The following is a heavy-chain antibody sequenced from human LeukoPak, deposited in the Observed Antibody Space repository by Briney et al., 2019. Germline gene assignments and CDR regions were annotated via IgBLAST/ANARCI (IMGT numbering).Heavy chain of an antibody. CDR1: GFTFSSYW. CDR3: ARENIVVVPAKDALDI. Sequence: GGSLRLSCAASGFTFSSYWMSWVRQAPGKGLEWVANIKQDGSEKYYVDSVKGRFTISRDNAKNSLYLQMNSLRAEDTAVYYCARENIVVVPAKDALDIWGQGTMVTVSS. J-gene: IGHJ3*02. CDR2: IKQDGSEK. V-gene: IGHV3-7*01. D-gene: IGHD2-2*01.